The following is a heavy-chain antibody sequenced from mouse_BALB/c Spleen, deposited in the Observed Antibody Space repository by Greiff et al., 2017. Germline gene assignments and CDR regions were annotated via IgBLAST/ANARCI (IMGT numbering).Heavy chain of an antibody. J-gene: IGHJ4*01. CDR1: GFSFSDYY. CDR3: ARTLYYRYDDAMDY. CDR2: ISDGGSYT. V-gene: IGHV5-4*02. D-gene: IGHD2-14*01. Sequence: EVMLVESGGGLVKPGGSLKLSCAASGFSFSDYYMYLVRQTPEKRLEWVATISDGGSYTYYPDSVKGRFTISRDNAKNNLDLKMSSLKSEDTAMYYCARTLYYRYDDAMDYWGQGTSVTVSS.